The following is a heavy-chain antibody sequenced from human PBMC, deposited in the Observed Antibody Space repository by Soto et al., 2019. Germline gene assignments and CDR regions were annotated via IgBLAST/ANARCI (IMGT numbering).Heavy chain of an antibody. Sequence: PSETLSLTCTVSGGSISSYYWSWIRQPPGKGLEWIGYIYYSGSTNYNPSLKSRVTISVDTSKNQFSLKLSSVTAADTAVYYCESMRVGSLDYWGQGTLVTVSS. CDR2: IYYSGST. CDR3: ESMRVGSLDY. V-gene: IGHV4-59*01. J-gene: IGHJ4*02. D-gene: IGHD3-22*01. CDR1: GGSISSYY.